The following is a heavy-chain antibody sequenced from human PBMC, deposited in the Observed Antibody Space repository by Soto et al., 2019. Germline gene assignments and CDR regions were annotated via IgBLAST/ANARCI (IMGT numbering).Heavy chain of an antibody. J-gene: IGHJ2*01. Sequence: QVQLVQSVAEVKKPGSSVKVSCKASGGTFSSYAISWVRQAPGQGLEWMGGIIPIFGTANYAQKFQGRVTITADESTSTAYVELSSLRSEDTAVYYCARGPPGSSSWYWYFDLWGRGTLVSVSS. CDR2: IIPIFGTA. V-gene: IGHV1-69*01. CDR1: GGTFSSYA. D-gene: IGHD6-13*01. CDR3: ARGPPGSSSWYWYFDL.